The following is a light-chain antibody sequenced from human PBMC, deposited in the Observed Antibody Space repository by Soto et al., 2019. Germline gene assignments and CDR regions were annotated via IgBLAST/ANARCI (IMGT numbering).Light chain of an antibody. CDR3: AAWDDSLKGLWV. CDR1: SSNIGSNT. V-gene: IGLV1-44*01. CDR2: SNN. J-gene: IGLJ3*02. Sequence: QSVLTQPPSASGTPGQRVTISCSGGSSNIGSNTVNWYQQLPGTAPKLLIYSNNQRPSGVPDRFSGSKSGTSASLAISGLQAEDEADYYCAAWDDSLKGLWVFGGGTKVTVL.